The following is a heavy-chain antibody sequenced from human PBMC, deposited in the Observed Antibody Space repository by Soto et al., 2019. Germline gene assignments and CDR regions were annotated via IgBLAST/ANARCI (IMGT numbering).Heavy chain of an antibody. V-gene: IGHV4-34*01. CDR3: ARGEEGGYFFDY. Sequence: QVQLQQWGAGLLKPSETLSLTCAVYGGSFSGYYWSWIRQPPGKGLEWIGEINHSGSTNYNPSLKRRVTISVDTSKNQFSLKLSSVTAADTAVYYCARGEEGGYFFDYWGQGTLVTVSS. CDR1: GGSFSGYY. J-gene: IGHJ4*02. CDR2: INHSGST. D-gene: IGHD5-12*01.